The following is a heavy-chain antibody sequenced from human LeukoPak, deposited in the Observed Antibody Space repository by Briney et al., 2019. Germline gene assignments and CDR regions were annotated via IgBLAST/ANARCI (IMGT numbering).Heavy chain of an antibody. D-gene: IGHD4-17*01. V-gene: IGHV4-34*01. CDR3: ARPGRYGDYLDY. Sequence: SETLSLTCAVYGGSFSGYYWSWIRQPPGKGLEWIGEINHSGSTNYNPSLKSRVTISVDTSKNQFSLKLSSVTAADTAVYYCARPGRYGDYLDYWGQGTLVTVSS. J-gene: IGHJ4*02. CDR2: INHSGST. CDR1: GGSFSGYY.